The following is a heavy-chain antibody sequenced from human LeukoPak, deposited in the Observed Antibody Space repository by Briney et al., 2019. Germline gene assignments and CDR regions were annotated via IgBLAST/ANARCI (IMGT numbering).Heavy chain of an antibody. J-gene: IGHJ4*02. V-gene: IGHV3-64D*06. CDR1: GFTFSSHA. D-gene: IGHD6-19*01. Sequence: PGGSLRLSCSASGFTFSSHAMHWVRQAPRKGLEYVSAISSNGGTTYYADSVKGKFTISRDNSKSTLYLQMSSLRAEDTAVYYCVKAVLGQWLASDYWGQGTLVTVSS. CDR3: VKAVLGQWLASDY. CDR2: ISSNGGTT.